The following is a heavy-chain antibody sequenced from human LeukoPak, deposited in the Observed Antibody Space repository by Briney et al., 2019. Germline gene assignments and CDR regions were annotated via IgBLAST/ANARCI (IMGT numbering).Heavy chain of an antibody. CDR3: ARVRGYCSGGSCYTWGPFDY. J-gene: IGHJ4*02. D-gene: IGHD2-15*01. Sequence: GGSLRLSCAASGFTFSSYSMNWVRQAPGKGLEWVSYISSSTHTIYYADSVKGRFTISRDNAKNSLYLHMNSLRAEDTAVYYCARVRGYCSGGSCYTWGPFDYWGQGTLVTVSS. CDR1: GFTFSSYS. CDR2: ISSSTHTI. V-gene: IGHV3-48*01.